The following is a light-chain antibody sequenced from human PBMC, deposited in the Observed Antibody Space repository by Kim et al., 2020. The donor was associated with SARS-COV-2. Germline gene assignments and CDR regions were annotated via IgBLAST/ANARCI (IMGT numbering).Light chain of an antibody. CDR2: EVS. J-gene: IGLJ3*02. CDR3: CSYAGSSTSV. V-gene: IGLV2-23*02. CDR1: SSDIGSYDL. Sequence: QSALTQPASVSGSPGQSITISCTGTSSDIGSYDLVSWYQQHPGKAHKLMIYEVSKRPSGVSNRFSASKSGNTASLTISGLQAEDEADYYCCSYAGSSTSVFGGGTQLTVL.